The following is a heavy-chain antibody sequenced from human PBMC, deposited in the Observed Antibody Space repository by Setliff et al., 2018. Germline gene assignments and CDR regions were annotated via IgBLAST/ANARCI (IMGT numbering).Heavy chain of an antibody. J-gene: IGHJ4*02. D-gene: IGHD2-2*01. CDR1: GFTFSSYA. V-gene: IGHV3-23*01. Sequence: TGGSLRLSCAASGFTFSSYAMSWVRQAPGKGLEGVSAISGSGGSTYYADSVKGRFTISRDNSKNTLYLQMNSLRAEDTAVYYCAKAIAPIVVVPAAMLEAYWGQGTLVTVSS. CDR3: AKAIAPIVVVPAAMLEAY. CDR2: ISGSGGST.